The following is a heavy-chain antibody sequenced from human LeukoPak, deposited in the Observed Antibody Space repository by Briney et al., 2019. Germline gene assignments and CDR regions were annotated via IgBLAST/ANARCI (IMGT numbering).Heavy chain of an antibody. CDR1: GASLSSRTSY. V-gene: IGHV4-39*01. D-gene: IGHD5-12*01. CDR3: ARLVIVGSAADAFDI. J-gene: IGHJ3*02. CDR2: IYSSGNT. Sequence: SETLSLTCSVSGASLSSRTSYWGWIRQPPGKGLEWIGTIYSSGNTYYNPSLKSRVTISRDTSKNQVSLKVNSVTAADTAVYYCARLVIVGSAADAFDIWGQGTMVTVSS.